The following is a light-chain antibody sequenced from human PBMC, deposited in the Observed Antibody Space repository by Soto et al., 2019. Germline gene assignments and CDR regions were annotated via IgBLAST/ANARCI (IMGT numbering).Light chain of an antibody. CDR1: QSLAGNY. Sequence: EIVLVQSPGTLSLSPWERATLSSRASQSLAGNYLAWYQQKPGQAPRLLIDGASTRATGTPDRFSGSGSGTDFTLTIRRLEPEDFAVYYCQQYGTSPPLTFGGGTKVEMK. CDR2: GAS. V-gene: IGKV3-20*01. CDR3: QQYGTSPPLT. J-gene: IGKJ4*01.